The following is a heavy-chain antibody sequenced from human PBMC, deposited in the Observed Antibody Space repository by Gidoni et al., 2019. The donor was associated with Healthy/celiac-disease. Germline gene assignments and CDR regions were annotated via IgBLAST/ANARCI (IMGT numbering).Heavy chain of an antibody. D-gene: IGHD3-22*01. CDR3: ARFPPQTDSSGYPDAFDI. CDR2: ISSSSSYT. Sequence: QVQLVESGGGLVKPGGSLRLSCAASGFTFSDYYMSWLRRAPGKGLEWVSYISSSSSYTNYADSVKGRFTISRDNAKNSLYLQMNSLRAEDTAVYYCARFPPQTDSSGYPDAFDIWGQGTMVTVSS. J-gene: IGHJ3*02. V-gene: IGHV3-11*05. CDR1: GFTFSDYY.